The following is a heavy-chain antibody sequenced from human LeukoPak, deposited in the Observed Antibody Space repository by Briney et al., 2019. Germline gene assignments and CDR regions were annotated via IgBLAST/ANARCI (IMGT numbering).Heavy chain of an antibody. Sequence: ASVKVSCKASGGTFSSYAISWVRQAPGQGLEWMGRIIPILGIANYAQKFQGRVTITADKSTSTAYMELSSLRSEDTAVYYCARAYPTTVVSPTFDYWGQGTLVTVSS. CDR2: IIPILGIA. D-gene: IGHD4-23*01. CDR1: GGTFSSYA. J-gene: IGHJ4*02. CDR3: ARAYPTTVVSPTFDY. V-gene: IGHV1-69*04.